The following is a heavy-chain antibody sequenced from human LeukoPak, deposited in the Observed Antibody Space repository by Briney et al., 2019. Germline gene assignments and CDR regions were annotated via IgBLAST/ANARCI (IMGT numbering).Heavy chain of an antibody. V-gene: IGHV3-66*01. D-gene: IGHD5-12*01. CDR2: IYSGGST. J-gene: IGHJ4*02. Sequence: GGSLRLSCAASEFSVGSNYMTWVRQAPGKGLEWVSLIYSGGSTYYADSVKGRFTISRDNSKNTLYLQMNSLRAEDTAVYYCAREVRRGFRGFLDYWGQGTLVTVSS. CDR1: EFSVGSNY. CDR3: AREVRRGFRGFLDY.